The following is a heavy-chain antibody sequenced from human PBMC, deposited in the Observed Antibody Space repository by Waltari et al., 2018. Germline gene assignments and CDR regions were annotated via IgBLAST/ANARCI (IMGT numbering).Heavy chain of an antibody. Sequence: QLQLQESGPGLVKPSETLSLTCTVSGGSISSSSYYWGWLRQPPGNGLEWIGSIYYSGSTYYNPSLKSRVTISVDTSKNQFSLKLSSVTAADTAVYYCAVGYCSSTSCLGGSWYFDLWGRGTLVTVSS. V-gene: IGHV4-39*07. D-gene: IGHD2-2*01. CDR2: IYYSGST. CDR3: AVGYCSSTSCLGGSWYFDL. CDR1: GGSISSSSYY. J-gene: IGHJ2*01.